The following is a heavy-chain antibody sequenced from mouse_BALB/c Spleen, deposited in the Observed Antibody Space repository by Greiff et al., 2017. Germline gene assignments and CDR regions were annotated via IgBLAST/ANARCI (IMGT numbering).Heavy chain of an antibody. CDR2: IYPGDGDT. Sequence: VQLQQSGAELVRPGSSVKISCKASGYAFSSSWMNWVKQRPGQGLEWIGRIYPGDGDTNYNGKFKGKATLTADKSSSTAYMQLSSLTSVDSAVYFCAREGGDGPYFDYWGQGTTLTVSS. CDR3: AREGGDGPYFDY. D-gene: IGHD3-1*01. CDR1: GYAFSSSW. J-gene: IGHJ2*01. V-gene: IGHV1-80*01.